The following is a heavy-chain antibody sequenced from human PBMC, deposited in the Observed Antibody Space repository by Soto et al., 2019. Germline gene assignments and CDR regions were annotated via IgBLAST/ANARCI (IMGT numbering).Heavy chain of an antibody. CDR3: ARRRYSAYFDY. Sequence: SETLSLTCTVSGGSISSSSYYWGWIRQPPGKGLEWIGSIYYSGSTYYNPSLKSRVTISVDTSKNQFSLKLSSVTAADTAVYYCARRRYSAYFDYWGQGTLVTVSS. V-gene: IGHV4-39*01. J-gene: IGHJ4*02. CDR2: IYYSGST. D-gene: IGHD6-13*01. CDR1: GGSISSSSYY.